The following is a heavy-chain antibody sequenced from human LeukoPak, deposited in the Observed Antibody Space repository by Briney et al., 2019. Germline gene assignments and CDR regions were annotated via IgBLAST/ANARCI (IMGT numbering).Heavy chain of an antibody. CDR1: GGSFSGYF. J-gene: IGHJ5*02. D-gene: IGHD6-13*01. CDR3: ARDALASSSWYRYNWFDP. Sequence: SETLSLTCAVYGGSFSGYFWSWIRQPPGKGLEWIGYIYYSGSTNYNPSLKSRVTISVDTSKNQFSLKLSSVTAADTAVYYCARDALASSSWYRYNWFDPWGQGTLVTVSS. V-gene: IGHV4-59*01. CDR2: IYYSGST.